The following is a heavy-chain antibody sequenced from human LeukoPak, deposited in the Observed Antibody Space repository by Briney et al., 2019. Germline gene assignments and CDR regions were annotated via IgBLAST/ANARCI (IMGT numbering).Heavy chain of an antibody. V-gene: IGHV3-30*03. CDR1: GFTFSSYS. J-gene: IGHJ1*01. CDR3: ARSGAVAGSVYFQH. Sequence: GGSLRLSCVASGFTFSSYSMHWVRQAPGKGLEWVAVISYDGSNKYYADSVKGRFTISRDNSKNTLYLQMNSLRAEDTAVYYCARSGAVAGSVYFQHWGQGTLVTVSS. D-gene: IGHD6-19*01. CDR2: ISYDGSNK.